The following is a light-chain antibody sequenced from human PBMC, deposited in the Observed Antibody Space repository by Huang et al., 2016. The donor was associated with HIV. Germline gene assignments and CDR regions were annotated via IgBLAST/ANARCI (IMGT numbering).Light chain of an antibody. V-gene: IGKV3D-15*01. J-gene: IGKJ1*01. CDR1: QSINNN. CDR2: GAC. Sequence: EIVMTQSPGTLSVSPGESAVLSCRASQSINNNLAWYQQTPGQAPMLLISGACASATSIPVRFRGSGSGTNFPLTISSLESEDVAVYYCQHYNNWPPWTFGQGTRVEVK. CDR3: QHYNNWPPWT.